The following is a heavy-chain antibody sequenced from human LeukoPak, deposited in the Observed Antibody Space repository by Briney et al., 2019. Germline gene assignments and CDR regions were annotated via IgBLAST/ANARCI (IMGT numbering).Heavy chain of an antibody. CDR3: AKGLAVATSYFDY. CDR1: GFTLSNYP. CDR2: IGAGGGAT. Sequence: GGSLRLSCAASGFTLSNYPMSWVRQAPGKGLEWVPTIGAGGGATYYADSVKGRFTFSTDSSKNTLYLQMNSLKAEDTAVYYCAKGLAVATSYFDYWGQGTLVTVSS. D-gene: IGHD6-19*01. V-gene: IGHV3-23*01. J-gene: IGHJ4*02.